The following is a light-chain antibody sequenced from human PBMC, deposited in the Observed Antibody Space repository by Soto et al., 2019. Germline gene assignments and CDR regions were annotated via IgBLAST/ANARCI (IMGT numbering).Light chain of an antibody. CDR2: DNN. J-gene: IGLJ1*01. CDR1: SSNIGAGYD. CDR3: QSYDSSLSGYV. Sequence: QSVLTQPPSVSGAPGQRVTISCTGSSSNIGAGYDVHWYQQLPGTAPKLLIYDNNNRPSGVPDRFSGSKSGTSASLAITGLQAEDEVDYYCQSYDSSLSGYVFGTGTKLNVL. V-gene: IGLV1-40*01.